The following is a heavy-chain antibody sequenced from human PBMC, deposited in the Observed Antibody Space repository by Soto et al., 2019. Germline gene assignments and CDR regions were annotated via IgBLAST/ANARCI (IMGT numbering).Heavy chain of an antibody. V-gene: IGHV4-30-2*01. D-gene: IGHD3-22*01. CDR1: GGSISSGGYS. CDR2: IYHSGST. CDR3: AREVVVVPSGWFDP. J-gene: IGHJ5*02. Sequence: QLQLQESGSGLVKPSQTLSLTCAVSGGSISSGGYSWSWIRQPPGKGLEWIGYIYHSGSTYYNPSLKSRVTISVDRSKNQFSLKLSSVTAADTAVYYCAREVVVVPSGWFDPWGQGTLVTVSS.